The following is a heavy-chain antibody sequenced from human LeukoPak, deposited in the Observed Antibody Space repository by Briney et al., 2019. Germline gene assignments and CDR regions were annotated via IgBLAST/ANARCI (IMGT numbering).Heavy chain of an antibody. D-gene: IGHD3-22*01. J-gene: IGHJ4*02. CDR2: IIPILGIA. V-gene: IGHV1-69*04. CDR3: ARGKYDTSGYYQQFDF. CDR1: GGTFSSYA. Sequence: GSSVKVSCKASGGTFSSYAISWVRQAPGQGLEWMGRIIPILGIANYAQKFQGRVTITADKSTSTAYMELSSLRSEDTAVYYCARGKYDTSGYYQQFDFWGQGTLVTVSS.